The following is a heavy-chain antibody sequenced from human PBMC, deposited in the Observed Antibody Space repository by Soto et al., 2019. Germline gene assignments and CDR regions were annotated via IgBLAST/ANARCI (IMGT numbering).Heavy chain of an antibody. CDR2: ISWNSGNI. CDR3: VRSKGGYSYGTPFDY. CDR1: GFPFDDYA. J-gene: IGHJ4*02. V-gene: IGHV3-9*01. D-gene: IGHD5-18*01. Sequence: PGGSLRLSCAASGFPFDDYAMYWVRQVLGKGLEWVSSISWNSGNIGYADSVKGRFTTSRDNAENSLYLQMNSLRPEDTALYYCVRSKGGYSYGTPFDYWGQGTLVTVSS.